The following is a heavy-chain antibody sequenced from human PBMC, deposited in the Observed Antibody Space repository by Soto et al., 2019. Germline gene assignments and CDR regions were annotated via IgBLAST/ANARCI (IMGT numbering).Heavy chain of an antibody. D-gene: IGHD1-26*01. CDR1: GFTFSSYA. J-gene: IGHJ6*02. CDR3: ARDMSGGTYNYYYGMDV. Sequence: EVQLLESGGGLGQPGGSLRLSCAASGFTFSSYATTWVRQAPGRGLEWVSAISGTGSPTYYADSVKGRFTISRDNSKNTLCLQMNSLRADDTAVYYCARDMSGGTYNYYYGMDVWGQGTTVTVSS. V-gene: IGHV3-23*01. CDR2: ISGTGSPT.